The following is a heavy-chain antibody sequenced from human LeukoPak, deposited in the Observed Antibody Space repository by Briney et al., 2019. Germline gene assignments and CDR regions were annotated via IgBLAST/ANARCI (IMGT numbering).Heavy chain of an antibody. J-gene: IGHJ4*02. D-gene: IGHD1-26*01. CDR1: GFTFSSYG. V-gene: IGHV3-33*01. CDR3: ARDSYGGAIVGATTLDY. Sequence: PGRSLRLSCAASGFTFSSYGMHWVRPAPGKGLEWVAVIWYDGSNKYYADSVKGRFTISRDNSKNTLYLQMNSLRAEDTAVYYCARDSYGGAIVGATTLDYWGQRTLVTVSS. CDR2: IWYDGSNK.